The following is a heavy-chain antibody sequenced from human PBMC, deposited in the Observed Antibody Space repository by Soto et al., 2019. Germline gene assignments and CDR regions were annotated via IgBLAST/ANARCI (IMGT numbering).Heavy chain of an antibody. D-gene: IGHD3-22*01. J-gene: IGHJ4*02. V-gene: IGHV4-59*01. CDR3: VLRGMAVVPEY. Sequence: QVQLQESGPGLVKPSETLSLTCAVSGDSISSYYCMWIRQPPGKGLESIGYLYYGRSANYNPSLKSRVTLAVDTSTNQCSLTLSSLTAADTDVYYCVLRGMAVVPEYWGQGTLVTVSS. CDR2: LYYGRSA. CDR1: GDSISSYY.